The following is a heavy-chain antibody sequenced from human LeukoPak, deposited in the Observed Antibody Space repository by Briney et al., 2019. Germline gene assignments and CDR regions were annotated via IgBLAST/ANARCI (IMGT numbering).Heavy chain of an antibody. J-gene: IGHJ3*02. CDR2: INSSGGST. D-gene: IGHD3-22*01. Sequence: GASVKVSFKASGYTFTSYYMHWVRQAPGQGLEWMGKINSSGGSTTYAQKFQGRVTMTGDMSTSTVYMELSSLRSEDTAVYSCARDRDYYDSSGYYFAWGDHAFDIWGQGTMVTVSS. CDR3: ARDRDYYDSSGYYFAWGDHAFDI. CDR1: GYTFTSYY. V-gene: IGHV1-46*01.